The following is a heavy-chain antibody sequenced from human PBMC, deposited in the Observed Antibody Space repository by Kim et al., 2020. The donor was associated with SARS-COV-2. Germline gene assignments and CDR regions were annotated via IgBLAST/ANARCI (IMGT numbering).Heavy chain of an antibody. Sequence: GGSLRLSCTASGLTFGNYAMIWVRQAPGKWLEWVSIISNTGRATDYPDSVKGRFIISRDNSKNTLYLQMNNLRAEDTAMYYCAKGREFHYYGLGSAFD. CDR3: AKGREFHYYGLGSAFD. CDR2: ISNTGRAT. D-gene: IGHD3-10*01. V-gene: IGHV3-23*01. J-gene: IGHJ4*01. CDR1: GLTFGNYA.